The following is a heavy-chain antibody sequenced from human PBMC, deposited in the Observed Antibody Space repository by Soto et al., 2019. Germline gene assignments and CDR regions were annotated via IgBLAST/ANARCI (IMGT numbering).Heavy chain of an antibody. D-gene: IGHD2-21*02. V-gene: IGHV3-30-3*01. CDR2: ISYDGTNK. CDR1: GFTFSSYA. CDR3: ARGYGGNSASFDI. Sequence: QVQLVESGGGVVQPGRSLRLSCAASGFTFSSYAVHWVRQAPGKGLEWVAVISYDGTNKYYADSVKGRFTISRDNSKNTLYLQMKSLRPEDTAVYYGARGYGGNSASFDIWGQGTMVTVSS. J-gene: IGHJ3*02.